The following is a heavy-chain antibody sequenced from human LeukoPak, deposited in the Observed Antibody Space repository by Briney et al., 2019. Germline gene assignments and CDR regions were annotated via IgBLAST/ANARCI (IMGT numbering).Heavy chain of an antibody. CDR1: GASIRHYY. CDR2: IVPSGGT. J-gene: IGHJ4*02. CDR3: AKEGAAPGPDFDY. Sequence: SETLSLTCNVSGASIRHYYWSWIRQPAGKGLEWIGRIVPSGGTDYNPSLKSRVTMSVDTSKSQFSLKLNSVTAADTAVYYCAKEGAAPGPDFDYWGQGTLVIVSS. V-gene: IGHV4-4*07. D-gene: IGHD6-13*01.